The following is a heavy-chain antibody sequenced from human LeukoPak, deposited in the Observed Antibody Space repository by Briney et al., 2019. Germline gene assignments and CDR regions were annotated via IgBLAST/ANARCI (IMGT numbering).Heavy chain of an antibody. CDR1: GGSFSDYF. V-gene: IGHV4-34*01. CDR2: INHSGST. J-gene: IGHJ5*02. D-gene: IGHD3-22*01. CDR3: ARQDYYDSSGHNWFDP. Sequence: SETLSLTCAVYGGSFSDYFWSWIRQPPGKGLEWIGEINHSGSTNYNPSLKSRVTISVDTSKNQFSLKVSSVIAADTAVYYCARQDYYDSSGHNWFDPWGQGTLVTVSS.